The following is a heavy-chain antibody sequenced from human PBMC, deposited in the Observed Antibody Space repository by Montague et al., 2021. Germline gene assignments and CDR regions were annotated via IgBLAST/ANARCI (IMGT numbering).Heavy chain of an antibody. CDR1: GDSVSSTTTA. Sequence: CAISGDSVSSTTTAWHWIRQSPSRGLEWLGGTYYRSRWYFDYAPSVKSRITIQPDTATNQFSLQVNSVTPEDTAVYFCARDHGLINAWAYWGQGTLVTVSS. D-gene: IGHD2-8*01. CDR3: ARDHGLINAWAY. V-gene: IGHV6-1*01. J-gene: IGHJ4*02. CDR2: TYYRSRWYF.